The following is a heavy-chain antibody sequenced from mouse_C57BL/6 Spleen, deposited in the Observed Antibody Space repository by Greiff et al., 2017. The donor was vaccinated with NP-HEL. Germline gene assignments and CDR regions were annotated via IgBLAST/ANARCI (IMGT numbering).Heavy chain of an antibody. CDR2: ISSGSSTI. CDR3: ARPLLYGSSSWFAY. CDR1: GFTFSDYG. V-gene: IGHV5-17*01. D-gene: IGHD1-1*01. Sequence: EVKVVESGGGLVKPGGSLKLSCAASGFTFSDYGMHWVRQAPEKGLEWVAYISSGSSTIYYADTVKGRFTISRDNAKNTLFLQMTSLRSEDTAMYYCARPLLYGSSSWFAYWGQGTLVTVSA. J-gene: IGHJ3*01.